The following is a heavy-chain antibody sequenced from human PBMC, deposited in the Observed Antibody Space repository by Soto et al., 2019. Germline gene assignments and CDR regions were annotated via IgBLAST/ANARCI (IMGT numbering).Heavy chain of an antibody. V-gene: IGHV3-48*03. CDR1: GFTFSPYE. CDR2: ISSSGSTI. CDR3: VREAPCSNGVCQFDY. J-gene: IGHJ4*02. D-gene: IGHD2-8*01. Sequence: PGESLRLSCAASGFTFSPYEMSWVRQAPGKGLEWISYISSSGSTIHYADSVKGRFSISRDNAKKSLFLQMNSLRAEDTAVYYCVREAPCSNGVCQFDYWGRGTLVTVSS.